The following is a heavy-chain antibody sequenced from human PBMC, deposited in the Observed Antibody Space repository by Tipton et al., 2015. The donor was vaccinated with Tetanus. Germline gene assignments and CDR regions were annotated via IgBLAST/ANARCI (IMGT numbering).Heavy chain of an antibody. CDR1: GFTFRSYA. Sequence: SLRLSCAASGFTFRSYAMSWVRQAPGKGLEWVSAVSGRGSSTYYADSVKGRFTISRDSSKNTLYLQMNSLRAEDTAVYYCAKGLWYSSSSYFDYWGQGTLVTVPS. J-gene: IGHJ4*02. CDR3: AKGLWYSSSSYFDY. D-gene: IGHD6-6*01. CDR2: VSGRGSST. V-gene: IGHV3-23*01.